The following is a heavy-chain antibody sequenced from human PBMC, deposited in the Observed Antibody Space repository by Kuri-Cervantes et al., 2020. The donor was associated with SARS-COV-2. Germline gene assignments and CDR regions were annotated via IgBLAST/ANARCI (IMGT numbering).Heavy chain of an antibody. D-gene: IGHD6-6*01. V-gene: IGHV1-69*13. CDR1: GGTFSSYA. CDR3: ARDRSRYSSSYDYYYYYMDV. J-gene: IGHJ6*03. Sequence: SVKVSCKASGGTFSSYAISWVRQAPGQGLEWMGGIIPIFGTANYAQKFQGRVTITADESTSTAYMELSSLRSEDTAVYYCARDRSRYSSSYDYYYYYMDVWGQGTTVTVSS. CDR2: IIPIFGTA.